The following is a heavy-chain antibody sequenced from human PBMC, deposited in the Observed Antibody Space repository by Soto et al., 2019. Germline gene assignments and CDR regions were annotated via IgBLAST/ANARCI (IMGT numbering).Heavy chain of an antibody. Sequence: ASVKVSCKASGYTFTSYDINWVRQATGQGLEWMGWMNPNSGNTGYAQKFQGRVTMTRNTSTSTAYMELSSLRSEDTAVYYCARRYDFWSGYYSSPQYDYWGQGTLVTVSS. D-gene: IGHD3-3*01. CDR1: GYTFTSYD. CDR2: MNPNSGNT. CDR3: ARRYDFWSGYYSSPQYDY. J-gene: IGHJ4*02. V-gene: IGHV1-8*01.